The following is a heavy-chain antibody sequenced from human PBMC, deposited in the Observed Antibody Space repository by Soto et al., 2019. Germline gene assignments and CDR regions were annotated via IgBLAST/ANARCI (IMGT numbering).Heavy chain of an antibody. CDR3: AREDQSTTSAFDI. CDR2: IWYDGSNK. CDR1: GFTFSSYG. J-gene: IGHJ3*02. D-gene: IGHD4-17*01. V-gene: IGHV3-33*01. Sequence: PGGSLRLSCAASGFTFSSYGMHWVRQAPGKGLEWVAVIWYDGSNKYYADSVKGRFTISRDNSKNTLYLQMNSLRAEDTAVYYCAREDQSTTSAFDIWGQGTMVTVSS.